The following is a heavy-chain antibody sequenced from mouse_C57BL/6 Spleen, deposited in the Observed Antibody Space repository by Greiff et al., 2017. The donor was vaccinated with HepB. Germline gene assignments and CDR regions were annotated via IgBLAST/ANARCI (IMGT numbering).Heavy chain of an antibody. CDR3: ARDDRGSRYFDV. Sequence: DVKLVESGGGLVKPGGSLKLSCAASGFTFSDYGMHWVRQAPEKGLEWVAYISSGSSTIYYADTVKGRFTIARDNAKNTLFLQMTSLRSEDTAMYYCARDDRGSRYFDVWGTGTTVTVSS. CDR1: GFTFSDYG. J-gene: IGHJ1*03. D-gene: IGHD2-12*01. CDR2: ISSGSSTI. V-gene: IGHV5-17*01.